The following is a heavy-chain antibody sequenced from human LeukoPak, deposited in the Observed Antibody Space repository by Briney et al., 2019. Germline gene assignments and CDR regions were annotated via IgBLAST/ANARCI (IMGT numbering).Heavy chain of an antibody. CDR2: ISGSGDNT. J-gene: IGHJ4*02. Sequence: GGSLRLSCAASGFSFSSYAMSWVRQAPGKGLEWVSAISGSGDNTYYADSVKGRFTISRDNSKNTLYLQMNSLRAEDTAVYYCAKIGQVGATLLDYWGQGTLVTVSS. D-gene: IGHD1-26*01. CDR1: GFSFSSYA. V-gene: IGHV3-23*01. CDR3: AKIGQVGATLLDY.